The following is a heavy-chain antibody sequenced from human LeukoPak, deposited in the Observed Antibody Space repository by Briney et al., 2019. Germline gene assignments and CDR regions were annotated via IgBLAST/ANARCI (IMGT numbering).Heavy chain of an antibody. Sequence: GRSLRLSCAASGFTFSSYGMHWVRQAPGKGLEWVAVISYDGSNKYYADSVKSRFTISRDNSKNTLYLQMNSLRAEDTAVYYCAKGGRELPGAFDFWGQGTMVTVSS. CDR1: GFTFSSYG. J-gene: IGHJ3*01. CDR3: AKGGRELPGAFDF. V-gene: IGHV3-30*18. CDR2: ISYDGSNK. D-gene: IGHD1-26*01.